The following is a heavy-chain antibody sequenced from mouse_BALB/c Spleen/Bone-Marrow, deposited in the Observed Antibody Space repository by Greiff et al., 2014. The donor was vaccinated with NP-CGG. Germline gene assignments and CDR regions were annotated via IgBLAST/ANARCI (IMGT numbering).Heavy chain of an antibody. CDR2: IDPANGNT. D-gene: IGHD1-1*01. Sequence: VQLQQSGAELVKPGASVKLSCTASGFNIKDTYMHWVKQRPEQGLEWIGRIDPANGNTKYDPKFQGKATITADTSSNTAYLQLSSLTSEDSAVYYCARYYYDSSYFDDWGQGTTLTVSS. CDR1: GFNIKDTY. J-gene: IGHJ2*01. V-gene: IGHV14-3*02. CDR3: ARYYYDSSYFDD.